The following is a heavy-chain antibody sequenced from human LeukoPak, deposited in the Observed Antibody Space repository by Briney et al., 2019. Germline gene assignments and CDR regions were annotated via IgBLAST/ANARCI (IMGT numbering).Heavy chain of an antibody. J-gene: IGHJ6*03. Sequence: GGSLRLSCAASGFTFDDYAMHWVRQAPGKGLVWVSRINSDGSSTSYADSVKGRFTISRDNAKNTLYLQMNSLRAEDTAVYYCARDHRGSGSRYYYYYMDVWGKGTTVTISS. CDR3: ARDHRGSGSRYYYYYMDV. V-gene: IGHV3-74*01. CDR2: INSDGSST. CDR1: GFTFDDYA. D-gene: IGHD3-10*01.